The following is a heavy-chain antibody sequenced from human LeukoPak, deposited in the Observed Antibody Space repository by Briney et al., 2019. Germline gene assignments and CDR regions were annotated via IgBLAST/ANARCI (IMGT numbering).Heavy chain of an antibody. CDR2: ITSGGDYI. D-gene: IGHD3-9*01. CDR3: ARGHYNVLAASYKWTPDY. CDR1: GFTFNTFN. J-gene: IGHJ4*02. V-gene: IGHV3-21*01. Sequence: GGSLRLSCAASGFTFNTFNMNWVRQAPGKGLEWVSSITSGGDYIYYADSVKGRFTTSRDNAKNSLSLQLNSLRVEDTAVYYCARGHYNVLAASYKWTPDYWGQGTLVTVSS.